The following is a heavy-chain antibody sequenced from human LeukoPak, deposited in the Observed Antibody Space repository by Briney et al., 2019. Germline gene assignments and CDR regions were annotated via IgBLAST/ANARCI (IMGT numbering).Heavy chain of an antibody. V-gene: IGHV3-23*01. Sequence: GGSLRLSCAASGFTFSSFAMNWVRQAPGKGLEWVSSISGGGGSTYYADSVKGRFTISRDNSKNTLDLQMTGLRAEDTAVYYCARDGWDYWGQGTLVTVSS. CDR3: ARDGWDY. J-gene: IGHJ4*02. CDR2: ISGGGGST. D-gene: IGHD3-10*01. CDR1: GFTFSSFA.